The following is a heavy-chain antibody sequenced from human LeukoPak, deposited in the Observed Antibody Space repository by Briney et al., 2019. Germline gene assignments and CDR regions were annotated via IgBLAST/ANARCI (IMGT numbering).Heavy chain of an antibody. D-gene: IGHD5-18*01. V-gene: IGHV1-69*01. Sequence: ASVKVSCKASGGTFSSYASSWVRQAPGQGLEWMGGIIPIFGTANYAQKFQGRVTITADESTSTAYMELSSLRSEDTAVYYCARDRQKLQLWSSPGGYYGMDVWGKGTTVTVSS. J-gene: IGHJ6*04. CDR1: GGTFSSYA. CDR3: ARDRQKLQLWSSPGGYYGMDV. CDR2: IIPIFGTA.